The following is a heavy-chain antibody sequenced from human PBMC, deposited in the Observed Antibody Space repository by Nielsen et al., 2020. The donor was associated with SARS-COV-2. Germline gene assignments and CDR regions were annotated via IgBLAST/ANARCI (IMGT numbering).Heavy chain of an antibody. D-gene: IGHD6-13*01. CDR3: ARRHLSSSWYLGAFDI. V-gene: IGHV4-59*08. CDR1: GSSISSYY. Sequence: SETLSLTCTVSGSSISSYYWSWIRQPPGKGLEWIGYIYYSGSTNYNPSLKSRVTISVDTSKNQFSLKLSSVTAADTAVYYCARRHLSSSWYLGAFDIWGQGAMVTVSS. CDR2: IYYSGST. J-gene: IGHJ3*02.